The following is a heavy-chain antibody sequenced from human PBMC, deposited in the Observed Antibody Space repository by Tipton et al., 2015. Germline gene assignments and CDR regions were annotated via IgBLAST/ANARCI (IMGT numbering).Heavy chain of an antibody. CDR3: ATGYYGDYPFDY. CDR2: ISWNSGSI. J-gene: IGHJ4*02. CDR1: GFTFDDYA. Sequence: SLRLSCAASGFTFDDYAMHWVRQAPGKSLEWVSGISWNSGSIGYADSVKGRFTISRDNAKNSLYLQMNGLRAEDTALYYCATGYYGDYPFDYWGQGTLVTVST. D-gene: IGHD4-17*01. V-gene: IGHV3-9*01.